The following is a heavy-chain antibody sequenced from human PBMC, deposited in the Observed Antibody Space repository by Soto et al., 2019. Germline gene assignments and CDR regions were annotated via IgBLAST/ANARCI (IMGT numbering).Heavy chain of an antibody. V-gene: IGHV3-48*02. J-gene: IGHJ4*02. CDR3: ARGSVATVSDFDY. CDR1: GFTFSSYS. D-gene: IGHD5-12*01. CDR2: ISSSGGTI. Sequence: EVQLVESGGGLVQPGGSLRLSCAASGFTFSSYSMNWVRRAPGKGLEWISYISSSGGTIYYADSVKGRFTISRDNAKNSLYVQMNSLRDEDTAVYYCARGSVATVSDFDYWGQGTLVTVSS.